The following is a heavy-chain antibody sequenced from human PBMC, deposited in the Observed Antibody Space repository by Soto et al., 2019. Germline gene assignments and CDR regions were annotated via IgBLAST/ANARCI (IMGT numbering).Heavy chain of an antibody. CDR1: GGSISSSSYY. CDR3: ARLGYYYDSSGPHPGYFDY. V-gene: IGHV4-39*01. D-gene: IGHD3-22*01. CDR2: IYYSGST. Sequence: SETLSLTCTVSGGSISSSSYYWGWIRQPPGKGLEWIGSIYYSGSTYYNPSLKSRVTISVDTSKNQFSLKLSSVTAADTAVYYCARLGYYYDSSGPHPGYFDYWGQGTLVTVSS. J-gene: IGHJ4*02.